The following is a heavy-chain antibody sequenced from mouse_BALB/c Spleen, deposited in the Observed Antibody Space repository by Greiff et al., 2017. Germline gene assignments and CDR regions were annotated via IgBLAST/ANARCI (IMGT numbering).Heavy chain of an antibody. D-gene: IGHD2-14*01. V-gene: IGHV5-4*02. J-gene: IGHJ4*01. Sequence: EVKLMESGGGLVKPGGSLKLSCAASGFTFSDYYMYWVRQTPEKRLEWVATISDGDSYTYYPDSVKGRFTISRDNAKNNLYLQMSSLTSEDTAMYYCARDQYAGAMDYWGQGTSVTVSS. CDR2: ISDGDSYT. CDR1: GFTFSDYY. CDR3: ARDQYAGAMDY.